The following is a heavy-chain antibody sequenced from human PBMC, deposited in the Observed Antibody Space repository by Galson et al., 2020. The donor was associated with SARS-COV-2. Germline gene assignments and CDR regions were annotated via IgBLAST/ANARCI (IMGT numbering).Heavy chain of an antibody. V-gene: IGHV4-30-2*01. J-gene: IGHJ3*02. D-gene: IGHD4-17*01. CDR2: ISHSGGT. Sequence: SETLSLTCAVSGTSISGGSYSWNRIRQPPGKGLEWIGYISHSGGTYYNPSLKSRVTISGDRPKNQFSLRLSSVTAADAAVYFCARLHYGEYAPEAFDIWGPGTRVTVAS. CDR1: GTSISGGSYS. CDR3: ARLHYGEYAPEAFDI.